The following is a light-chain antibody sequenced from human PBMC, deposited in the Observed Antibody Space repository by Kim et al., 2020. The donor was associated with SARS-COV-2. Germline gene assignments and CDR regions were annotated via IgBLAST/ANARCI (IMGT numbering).Light chain of an antibody. CDR1: QSFSDR. CDR2: RTS. Sequence: ASVGDRGTITCRASQSFSDRLAWYQQRPGQAPKLLIYRTSSLESGVPSRFSGSGSGTEFTLTIVNLQPEDFAIYYCQQYKYYPLTFGGGTKVDIK. V-gene: IGKV1-5*03. CDR3: QQYKYYPLT. J-gene: IGKJ4*01.